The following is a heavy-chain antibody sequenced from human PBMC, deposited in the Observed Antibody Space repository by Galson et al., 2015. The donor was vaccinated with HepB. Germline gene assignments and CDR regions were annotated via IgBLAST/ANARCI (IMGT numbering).Heavy chain of an antibody. CDR3: STLGVATRPFDY. CDR1: GFTLSSAW. V-gene: IGHV3-15*01. D-gene: IGHD5-12*01. Sequence: SLRLSCAGSGFTLSSAWLSWVRQAPGKGLEWVGRIKRKSGGGTTDYAAPVKGRFTISRDDSKNTVYLQMNSLKTEDTAVYYCSTLGVATRPFDYWGQGTLVPVSS. CDR2: IKRKSGGGTT. J-gene: IGHJ4*02.